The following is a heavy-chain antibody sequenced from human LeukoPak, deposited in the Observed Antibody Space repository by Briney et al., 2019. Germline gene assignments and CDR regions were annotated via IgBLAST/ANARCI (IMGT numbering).Heavy chain of an antibody. CDR2: IYPGDSDT. Sequence: GESLKISCKTSGYTFTDYWLGWVRQVPGKGLEWMGIIYPGDSDTRYSPSFRGQVTISADNSITTAYLQWSSLKASDTAMYYCARHYDFLTGYYRIDSWGRGTLVTVSS. CDR3: ARHYDFLTGYYRIDS. V-gene: IGHV5-51*01. J-gene: IGHJ4*02. CDR1: GYTFTDYW. D-gene: IGHD3-9*01.